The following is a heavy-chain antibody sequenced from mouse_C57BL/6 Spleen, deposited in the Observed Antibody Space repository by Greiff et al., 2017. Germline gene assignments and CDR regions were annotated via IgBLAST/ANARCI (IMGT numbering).Heavy chain of an antibody. CDR3: ARRALITTVVATDY. CDR1: GFTFTSYW. D-gene: IGHD1-1*01. V-gene: IGHV1-50*01. CDR2: IDPSDSYT. Sequence: QVQLQQPGAELVKPGASVKLSCKASGFTFTSYWMQWVKQRPGQGLEWIGEIDPSDSYTNYKQKFKGKATLSVDTSSSTAYMQLSSLTSEDSAVYYCARRALITTVVATDYWGQGTTLTVSS. J-gene: IGHJ2*01.